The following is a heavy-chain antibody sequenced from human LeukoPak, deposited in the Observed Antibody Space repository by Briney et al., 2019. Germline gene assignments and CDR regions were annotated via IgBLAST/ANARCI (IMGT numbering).Heavy chain of an antibody. CDR3: ARAVRGIRITVYYYYMDV. Sequence: PGGSLRLSCAASGFTVSSNYMSWVRQAPGKGLEWVSVIYSGGSTYYADSVKGRFTISRDNSKNTLYLQMNSLRAEDTAVYYCARAVRGIRITVYYYYMDVRGKGTTVTVSS. J-gene: IGHJ6*03. CDR1: GFTVSSNY. V-gene: IGHV3-66*02. D-gene: IGHD2-15*01. CDR2: IYSGGST.